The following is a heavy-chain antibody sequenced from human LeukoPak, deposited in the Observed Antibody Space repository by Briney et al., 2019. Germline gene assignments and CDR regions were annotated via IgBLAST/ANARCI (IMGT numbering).Heavy chain of an antibody. V-gene: IGHV4-38-2*02. CDR1: GYSISSGYY. D-gene: IGHD2-21*01. J-gene: IGHJ4*02. CDR2: IYYSGST. CDR3: ARVVPRGGDDY. Sequence: ASETLSLTCTVSGYSISSGYYWGWIRQPPGKGLEWIGTIYYSGSTYYNPSLKSRVTISVDTSKNQFSLKLSSVTAADTAVYYCARVVPRGGDDYWGQGTLVTVSS.